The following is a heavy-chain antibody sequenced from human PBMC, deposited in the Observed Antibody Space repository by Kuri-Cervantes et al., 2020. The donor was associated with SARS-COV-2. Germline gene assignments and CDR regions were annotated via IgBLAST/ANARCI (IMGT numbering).Heavy chain of an antibody. Sequence: SGPTLVKPPQTLTLTCTFSGFSLSTSGMRASWIRQPPGKALEWLARIDWDDDKFYSTSLKTRLTISKDTSKNQVVLTMTNVDPVDTATYYCARVQATTVIADFWGQGTLVTVSS. J-gene: IGHJ4*02. V-gene: IGHV2-70*04. CDR3: ARVQATTVIADF. CDR1: GFSLSTSGMR. CDR2: IDWDDDK. D-gene: IGHD4-11*01.